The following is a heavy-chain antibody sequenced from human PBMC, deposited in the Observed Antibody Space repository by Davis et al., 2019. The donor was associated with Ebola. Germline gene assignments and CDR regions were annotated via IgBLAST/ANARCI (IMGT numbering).Heavy chain of an antibody. V-gene: IGHV4-34*01. CDR3: ARGVGRWLRWYGMDV. J-gene: IGHJ6*02. CDR2: IYHSGST. Sequence: MPSETLSLTCAVYGGSFSGYYWSWIRQPPGKGLEWIGEIYHSGSTNYNPSLKSRVTISVDTSKNQFSLKLSSVTAADTAVYYCARGVGRWLRWYGMDVWGQGTTVTVSS. D-gene: IGHD5-24*01. CDR1: GGSFSGYY.